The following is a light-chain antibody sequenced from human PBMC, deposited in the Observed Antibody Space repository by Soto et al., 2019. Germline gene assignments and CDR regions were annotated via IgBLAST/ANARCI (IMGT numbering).Light chain of an antibody. CDR1: QRISNYY. J-gene: IGKJ4*01. CDR2: GAS. V-gene: IGKV3-20*01. Sequence: EIVLTQSPDTLSLSSGERATHSCRASQRISNYYLAWYHQKPGQAPRLLIYGASSRATGVPDRFSGSGSGTDFTLTISRLEPEDFAVYYCQQYGSSPLTFGGGTKVDIK. CDR3: QQYGSSPLT.